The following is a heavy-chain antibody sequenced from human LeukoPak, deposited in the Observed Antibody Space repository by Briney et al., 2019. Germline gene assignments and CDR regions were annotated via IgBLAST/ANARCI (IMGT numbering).Heavy chain of an antibody. J-gene: IGHJ4*02. CDR3: AKDIASGWSFDY. V-gene: IGHV3-43*02. CDR2: IKGNGDTT. Sequence: GGSLRLSCAASGFTFRHYAMHWLRQAPGKGLEWVSLIKGNGDTTYNADSVKGRFTISRDNSKNSLYLQINSLRTEDTALYYCAKDIASGWSFDYWGQGTLVTVSS. D-gene: IGHD6-19*01. CDR1: GFTFRHYA.